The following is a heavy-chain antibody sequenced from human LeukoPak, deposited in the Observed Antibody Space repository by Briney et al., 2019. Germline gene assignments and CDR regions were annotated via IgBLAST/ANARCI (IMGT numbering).Heavy chain of an antibody. CDR2: ISAYNGNT. Sequence: GASVKVSCKASGYTFTSYGISWVRQAPGQELEWMGWISAYNGNTNYAQKLQGRVTMTTDTSTSTAYMELRSLRSDDTAVYYCARESGYSGSYRGEYYFDYWGQGTLVTVSS. J-gene: IGHJ4*02. CDR3: ARESGYSGSYRGEYYFDY. CDR1: GYTFTSYG. D-gene: IGHD1-26*01. V-gene: IGHV1-18*01.